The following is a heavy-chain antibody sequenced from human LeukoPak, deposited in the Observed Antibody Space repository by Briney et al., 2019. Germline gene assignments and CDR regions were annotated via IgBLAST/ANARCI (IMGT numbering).Heavy chain of an antibody. V-gene: IGHV3-20*04. J-gene: IGHJ4*02. CDR1: GFTFDDYG. CDR2: VNWNGGST. Sequence: GGSLRLSCAASGFTFDDYGMSWVRQAPGKGLEWISGVNWNGGSTGYADSVKGRFTISRDNAKNSLYLQMNSLRAEDTAVYYCVREARESGGFDYWGQGTLVTVSS. D-gene: IGHD5-24*01. CDR3: VREARESGGFDY.